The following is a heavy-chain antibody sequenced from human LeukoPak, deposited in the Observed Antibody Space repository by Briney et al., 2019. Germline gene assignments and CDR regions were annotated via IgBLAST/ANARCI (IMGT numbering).Heavy chain of an antibody. CDR3: AREDSGSYYNYYYFYMDV. V-gene: IGHV4-34*01. J-gene: IGHJ6*03. CDR2: INHSGST. D-gene: IGHD3-10*01. Sequence: SETLSLTCAVYGGSFSGYYWSWIRQPPGKGLEWIGEINHSGSTNYNPSLKSRVTISVDTSKNQFSLKLSSVTAADTAVYYCAREDSGSYYNYYYFYMDVWGKGTAVTISS. CDR1: GGSFSGYY.